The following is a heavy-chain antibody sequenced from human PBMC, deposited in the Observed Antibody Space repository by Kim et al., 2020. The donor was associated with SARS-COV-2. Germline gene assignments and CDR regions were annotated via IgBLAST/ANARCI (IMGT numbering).Heavy chain of an antibody. J-gene: IGHJ5*02. D-gene: IGHD6-19*01. CDR2: ISAYNGNT. V-gene: IGHV1-18*01. Sequence: ASVKVSCKASGYTFTSYGISWVRQAPGQGLEWMGWISAYNGNTNYAQKLQGRVTMTTDTSTSTAYMELRSLRSDDTAVYYCARVGRKTEPYSSGWYLNRWFDPWGQGTLVTVSS. CDR3: ARVGRKTEPYSSGWYLNRWFDP. CDR1: GYTFTSYG.